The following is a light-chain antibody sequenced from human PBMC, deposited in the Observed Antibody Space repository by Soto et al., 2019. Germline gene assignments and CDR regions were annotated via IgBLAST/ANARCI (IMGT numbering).Light chain of an antibody. CDR1: QSISTD. CDR2: TAS. V-gene: IGKV1-39*01. J-gene: IGKJ2*01. Sequence: DIQMTQSPSSLSASVGDRVTITCRASQSISTDLNWYQQKLGEAPNLLIYTASTLQSGVPSRFSGSGSGTDFTLTISSLRPEDFATYYCQQSYSTPPTFGRGTKLEIK. CDR3: QQSYSTPPT.